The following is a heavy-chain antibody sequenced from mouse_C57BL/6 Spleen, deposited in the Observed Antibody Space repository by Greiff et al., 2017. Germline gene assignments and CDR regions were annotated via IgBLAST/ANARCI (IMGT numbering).Heavy chain of an antibody. CDR1: GYTFTSYW. D-gene: IGHD1-1*01. Sequence: QVQLQQPGAELVKPGASVKMSCKASGYTFTSYWITWVKQRPGQGLEWIGDIYPGSGSTNYNEKFKSKATLTVDTSSSTAYMQLSSLTSEDSAVYYCARSGYYGSSQAWFAYWGQGTLVTVSA. CDR3: ARSGYYGSSQAWFAY. V-gene: IGHV1-55*01. CDR2: IYPGSGST. J-gene: IGHJ3*01.